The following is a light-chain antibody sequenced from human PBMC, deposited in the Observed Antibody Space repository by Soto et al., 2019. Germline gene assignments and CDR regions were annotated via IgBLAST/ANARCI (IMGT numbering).Light chain of an antibody. V-gene: IGLV2-14*01. CDR3: SSYTSSSLWV. Sequence: QSVLTQPASVSGSPGQSITISCTGTSSDVGGYNYVSWYQQNPGKAPKLMIYDVSNRPSGVSNRFSGSKSGNTASLTISGLQAEDEADYYCSSYTSSSLWVFGTGTKLTVL. J-gene: IGLJ1*01. CDR2: DVS. CDR1: SSDVGGYNY.